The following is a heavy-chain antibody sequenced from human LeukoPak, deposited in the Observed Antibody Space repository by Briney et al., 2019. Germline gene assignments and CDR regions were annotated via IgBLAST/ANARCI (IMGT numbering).Heavy chain of an antibody. CDR3: AREPGIAVAGTRFDP. V-gene: IGHV1-18*01. CDR1: GYTFTSYG. J-gene: IGHJ5*02. Sequence: ASVKVSCKASGYTFTSYGISWVRQAPGQGLEWMGWTSAYNGNTNYAQKLQGRVTMTTDTSTSTAYMELRSLRSDDTAVYYCAREPGIAVAGTRFDPWGQGTLVTVSS. CDR2: TSAYNGNT. D-gene: IGHD6-19*01.